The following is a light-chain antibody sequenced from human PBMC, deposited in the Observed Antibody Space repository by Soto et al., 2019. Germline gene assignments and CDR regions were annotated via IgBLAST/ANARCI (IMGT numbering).Light chain of an antibody. V-gene: IGKV3-15*01. J-gene: IGKJ1*01. Sequence: EIVLPQSPDSLSVSPGERATLSCRASQSVSSNLAWYQQKLGQAPRLLIYGASTRATGISARFSGSGSGTEFTLTISSLQSEDFAIYYCQQYKNWPRPFAQGTKADIK. CDR2: GAS. CDR3: QQYKNWPRP. CDR1: QSVSSN.